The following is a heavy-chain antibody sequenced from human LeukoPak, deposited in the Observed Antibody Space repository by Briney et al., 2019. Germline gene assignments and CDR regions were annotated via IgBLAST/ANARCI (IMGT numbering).Heavy chain of an antibody. CDR2: INPADSDT. D-gene: IGHD4-17*01. V-gene: IGHV5-51*01. Sequence: GESLKISCKGSGYSFTTYWTGWVRQMPGKGLEWVGIINPADSDTRYSPSFQGQVTISVDKSISTAYLQWSSLKASDTAMYYCARPTRPDYGDYGWFDPWGQGTLVTVSS. J-gene: IGHJ5*02. CDR1: GYSFTTYW. CDR3: ARPTRPDYGDYGWFDP.